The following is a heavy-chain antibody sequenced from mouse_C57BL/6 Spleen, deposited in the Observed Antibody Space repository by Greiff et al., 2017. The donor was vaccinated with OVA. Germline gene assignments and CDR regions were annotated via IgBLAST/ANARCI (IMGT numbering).Heavy chain of an antibody. D-gene: IGHD1-1*01. J-gene: IGHJ4*01. Sequence: EVQLQESGPGLVKPSQSLSLTCSVTGYSITSGYYWNWIRQFPGNKLEWMGYISYDGSNNYNPSLKNRISITRDTSKNQFFLKLNSVTTEDTATYYCARVGYYGSSYDYAMDYWGQGTSVTVSS. CDR1: GYSITSGYY. CDR3: ARVGYYGSSYDYAMDY. CDR2: ISYDGSN. V-gene: IGHV3-6*01.